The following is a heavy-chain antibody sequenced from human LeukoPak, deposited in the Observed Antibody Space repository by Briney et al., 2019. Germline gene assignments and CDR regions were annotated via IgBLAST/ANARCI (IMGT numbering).Heavy chain of an antibody. CDR1: GGSISSGSYY. D-gene: IGHD6-13*01. V-gene: IGHV4-61*02. Sequence: SQTLSLTCTVSGGSISSGSYYWSWIRQPAGKGLEWIGRTHASGSTNYNPSLKSRVTISVDTSKNQFSLKLSSVTAADTAVYYCASGGAGIAAAGTALGYWGQGTLVTVSS. CDR2: THASGST. J-gene: IGHJ4*02. CDR3: ASGGAGIAAAGTALGY.